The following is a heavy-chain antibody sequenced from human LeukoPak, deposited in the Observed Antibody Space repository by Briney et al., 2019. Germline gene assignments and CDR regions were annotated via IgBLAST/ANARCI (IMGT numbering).Heavy chain of an antibody. CDR3: ARDWGVTEKGIDF. CDR2: IKPDGSVR. D-gene: IGHD3-10*01. V-gene: IGHV3-7*01. Sequence: PGGSLRLSCAASGFTFSGYWMSWLRQAPGKGLEWVANIKPDGSVRNYVDSVGGRFTISRDNAKNSLYLQMNSLTDEDTAVYHCARDWGVTEKGIDFWGQGTVVTVAS. CDR1: GFTFSGYW. J-gene: IGHJ4*02.